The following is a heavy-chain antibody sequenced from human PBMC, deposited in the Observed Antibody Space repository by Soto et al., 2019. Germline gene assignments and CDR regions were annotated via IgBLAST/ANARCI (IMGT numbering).Heavy chain of an antibody. Sequence: PGGSLRLSCAASGFTFSSYAMSWVRQAPGKGLEWVSAISVSGGSTYYADSVKGRFTISRDNSKNTLYLQMNSLRAEDTAVYYCVGRNCSSNNCYQVDYWGEGTLVTVSS. V-gene: IGHV3-23*01. CDR2: ISVSGGST. CDR1: GFTFSSYA. D-gene: IGHD2-2*01. J-gene: IGHJ4*02. CDR3: VGRNCSSNNCYQVDY.